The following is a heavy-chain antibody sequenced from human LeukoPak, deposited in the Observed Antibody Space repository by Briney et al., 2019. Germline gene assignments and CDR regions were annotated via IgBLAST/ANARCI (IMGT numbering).Heavy chain of an antibody. CDR1: GVSISSSNW. V-gene: IGHV4-4*02. CDR3: ARRVRGVNDAFDI. D-gene: IGHD3-10*01. Sequence: SETLSLTCAVSGVSISSSNWWHWVRQPPGKGLEWIGEIYHSGSTNYNPSLKSRVTISVDTSKNQFSLKLSSVTAADTAVYYCARRVRGVNDAFDIWGQGTMVTVSS. J-gene: IGHJ3*02. CDR2: IYHSGST.